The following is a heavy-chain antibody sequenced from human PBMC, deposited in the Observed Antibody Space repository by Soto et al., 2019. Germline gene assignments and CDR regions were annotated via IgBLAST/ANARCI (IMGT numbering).Heavy chain of an antibody. V-gene: IGHV3-30-3*01. D-gene: IGHD5-18*01. Sequence: QVQLVESGGGVVQPGRSLRLSCAASGFTFSSYAMHWVRQAPGKGLEWVAVISYDGSNKYYADSVKGRFTISRDNSXXTLYLQMNSLRAEDTAVYYCARDMMDTAMVEGFDYWGQGTLVTVSS. CDR1: GFTFSSYA. CDR3: ARDMMDTAMVEGFDY. J-gene: IGHJ4*02. CDR2: ISYDGSNK.